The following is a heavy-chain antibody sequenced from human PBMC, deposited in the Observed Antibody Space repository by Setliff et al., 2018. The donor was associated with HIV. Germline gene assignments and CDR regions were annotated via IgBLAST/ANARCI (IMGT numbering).Heavy chain of an antibody. CDR2: IYYSGST. CDR3: ARQPYPHLYYYMDV. Sequence: LTCSVSGGSISSVNYYWSWIRQHPGKGLEWIGSIYYSGSTYYNPSLKSRVTISADKSKNQFSLKLSSVTAADTAVYYCARQPYPHLYYYMDVWGKGTTVTVSS. J-gene: IGHJ6*03. V-gene: IGHV4-39*01. CDR1: GGSISSVNYY.